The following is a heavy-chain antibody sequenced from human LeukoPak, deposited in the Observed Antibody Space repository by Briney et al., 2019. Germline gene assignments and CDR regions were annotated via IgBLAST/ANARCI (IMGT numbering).Heavy chain of an antibody. CDR1: GFNFGSYD. J-gene: IGHJ3*02. CDR2: INTDGSNT. Sequence: GGSLRLSCAASGFNFGSYDMNWVRQAPGKGLEYLSTINTDGSNTWYADSVKGRFTISRDNSKNTVFLHMNNLRHEDTATYYCAKRVNGAFDIWGQGTMVSDSS. V-gene: IGHV3-23*05. CDR3: AKRVNGAFDI.